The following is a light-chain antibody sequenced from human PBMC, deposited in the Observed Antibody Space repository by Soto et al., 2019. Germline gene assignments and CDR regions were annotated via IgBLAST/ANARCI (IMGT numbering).Light chain of an antibody. J-gene: IGLJ2*01. CDR2: DVS. CDR3: SSYTGSSIV. Sequence: QSALTQPASVSGSPGQSITIACTGITSDVDAFNYVSWYQKYPGKAPRLLIYDVSNRPSGVSNRLSGSRSGNTASLTISGLHAEDEADYFCSSYTGSSIVFGGGTKLTVL. CDR1: TSDVDAFNY. V-gene: IGLV2-14*01.